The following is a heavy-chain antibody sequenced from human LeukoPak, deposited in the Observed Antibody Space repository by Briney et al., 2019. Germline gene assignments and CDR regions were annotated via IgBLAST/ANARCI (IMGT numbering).Heavy chain of an antibody. Sequence: PGGSLRLSCAASGFTFSSYGMHWVGQAPGKGLEWVAFIRYDGGNKYYADSVKGRFTISRDNSKNTLYLQMNSLRAEDTAVYYCSKGLGSWTDNWFDPWGQGTLVTVSS. D-gene: IGHD6-13*01. J-gene: IGHJ5*02. CDR1: GFTFSSYG. V-gene: IGHV3-30*02. CDR2: IRYDGGNK. CDR3: SKGLGSWTDNWFDP.